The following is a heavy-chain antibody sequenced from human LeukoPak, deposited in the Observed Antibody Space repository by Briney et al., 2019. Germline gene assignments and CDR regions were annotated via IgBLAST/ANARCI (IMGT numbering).Heavy chain of an antibody. CDR2: IYTSGST. CDR3: AHYYDSRGVGAFDI. V-gene: IGHV4-4*07. CDR1: GGSISSYY. Sequence: PSETLSLICTVSGGSISSYYWSWIRQPAGKGLEWIGRIYTSGSTNYNPSLKSRVTMSVDTSKNQFSLKLSSVTAADTAVYYCAHYYDSRGVGAFDIWGQGTMVTVSS. J-gene: IGHJ3*02. D-gene: IGHD3-22*01.